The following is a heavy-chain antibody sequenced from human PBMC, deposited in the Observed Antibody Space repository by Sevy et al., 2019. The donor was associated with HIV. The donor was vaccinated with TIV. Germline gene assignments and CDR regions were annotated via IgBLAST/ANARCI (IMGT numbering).Heavy chain of an antibody. Sequence: ASVKVSCKASGYIFSDYYMHWVRQAPGQGLEWLGWINPNNGGTNYAQTFQGRVTMTRDTSIGTAYMELRNLRSDDTAVYYCARSLGRGVPGFWYFDLWGRRTMVTVSS. J-gene: IGHJ2*01. CDR2: INPNNGGT. CDR1: GYIFSDYY. V-gene: IGHV1-2*02. CDR3: ARSLGRGVPGFWYFDL. D-gene: IGHD3-10*01.